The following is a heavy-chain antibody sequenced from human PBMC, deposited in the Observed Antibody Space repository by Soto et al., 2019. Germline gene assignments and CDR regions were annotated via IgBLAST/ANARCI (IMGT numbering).Heavy chain of an antibody. V-gene: IGHV3-48*01. Sequence: SLRLSCAASGFTFSSYSMNWVRQAPGKGLEWVSYISSSSSTIYYADSVKGRFTISRDNAKNSLYLQMNSLRVEDSAMYYCTKGDYGSGSFLGFDQWGQGTLVTVS. CDR3: TKGDYGSGSFLGFDQ. J-gene: IGHJ4*02. CDR1: GFTFSSYS. D-gene: IGHD3-10*01. CDR2: ISSSSSTI.